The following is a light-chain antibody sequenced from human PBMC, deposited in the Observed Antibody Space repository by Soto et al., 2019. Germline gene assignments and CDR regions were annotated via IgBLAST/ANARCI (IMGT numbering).Light chain of an antibody. V-gene: IGKV1-5*03. Sequence: DIQMTQSPSTLSASVGDRVTITCRASQSISSWLAWYQQKPGKAPKLLIYKASSLESGVPSRFSGSGSGTEFTLTISSLQPDDFATYYCQHYNNPWTFGQGTKVEIK. CDR3: QHYNNPWT. CDR1: QSISSW. J-gene: IGKJ1*01. CDR2: KAS.